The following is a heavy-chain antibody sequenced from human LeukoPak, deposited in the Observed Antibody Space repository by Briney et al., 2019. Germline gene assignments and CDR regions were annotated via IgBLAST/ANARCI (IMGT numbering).Heavy chain of an antibody. J-gene: IGHJ4*02. D-gene: IGHD3-10*01. CDR3: AKDGVPSRWFGRNYFDY. CDR1: GFTFSSSA. V-gene: IGHV3-23*01. Sequence: GGSLRLSCAASGFTFSSSAMSWVRQAPGKGLEWVSTISGSGGRTYYADSVKGRFTISRDNSKNTLFLHMNSLRAEDTAVYSCAKDGVPSRWFGRNYFDYWGQGTLVTVSS. CDR2: ISGSGGRT.